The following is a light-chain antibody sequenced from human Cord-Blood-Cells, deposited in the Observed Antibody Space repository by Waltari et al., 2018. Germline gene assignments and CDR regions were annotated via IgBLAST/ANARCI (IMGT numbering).Light chain of an antibody. Sequence: EIVLTQSPATLSLSPGERATLSCRASQSVSSYLAWYQQKPGQAPRLLIYDASNRATGIPARFSGSWAGTDVTLTIRSLEPEDFAVYYCQQRSNWPPYSFGQGTKLEIK. V-gene: IGKV3-11*01. J-gene: IGKJ2*03. CDR1: QSVSSY. CDR3: QQRSNWPPYS. CDR2: DAS.